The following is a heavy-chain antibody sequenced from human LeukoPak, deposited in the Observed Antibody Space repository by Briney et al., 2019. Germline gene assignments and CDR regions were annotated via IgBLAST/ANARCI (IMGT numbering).Heavy chain of an antibody. CDR1: GGSISSSNYY. CDR3: ARGLRVRFSGFVSRFDY. J-gene: IGHJ4*02. V-gene: IGHV4-39*07. D-gene: IGHD3-10*01. Sequence: SETLSLTCTVSGGSISSSNYYWSWIRQPPGKGLEWIGEINHSGSTNYNPSLKSRVTISVDTSKNQFSLKLSSVTAADTAVYYCARGLRVRFSGFVSRFDYWGQGTLVTVSS. CDR2: INHSGST.